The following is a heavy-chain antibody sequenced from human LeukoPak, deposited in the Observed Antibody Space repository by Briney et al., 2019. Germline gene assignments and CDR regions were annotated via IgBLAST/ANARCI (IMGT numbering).Heavy chain of an antibody. V-gene: IGHV1-18*01. J-gene: IGHJ5*02. CDR3: ARDMKRSRARWENLGFDP. D-gene: IGHD1-26*01. Sequence: GASVKVSCKASGYTFTSYGISWVRQAPGQGLEWLGWISTYNGNTHYAQKLQGRVTMTTDTSTSTAYMELRSLRSDDTAVYYCARDMKRSRARWENLGFDPWGQGTLVTVSS. CDR2: ISTYNGNT. CDR1: GYTFTSYG.